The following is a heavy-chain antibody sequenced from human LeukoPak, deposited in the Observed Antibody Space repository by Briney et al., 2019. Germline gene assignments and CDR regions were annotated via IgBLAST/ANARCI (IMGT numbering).Heavy chain of an antibody. CDR1: GGSFSGYY. J-gene: IGHJ6*02. CDR3: ARKAPSYYYYGMDV. V-gene: IGHV4-34*01. CDR2: INHSGST. Sequence: PSETLSLTCAVYGGSFSGYYWSWIRQPPGKGLEWIGEINHSGSTNYNPSLKSRVTISIDTSKNQFSLKLSSVTAADTAVYYRARKAPSYYYYGMDVWGQGTTVTVSS.